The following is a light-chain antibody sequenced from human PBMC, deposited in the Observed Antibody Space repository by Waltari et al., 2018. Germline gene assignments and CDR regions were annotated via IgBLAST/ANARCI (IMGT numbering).Light chain of an antibody. V-gene: IGLV2-8*01. CDR2: EVT. J-gene: IGLJ2*01. CDR3: SSYAGSNTVV. CDR1: SSDVGGYNY. Sequence: QSALTQPPSTSGSPGQSVTISCTGTSSDVGGYNYVSWYQQHPGKAPKLLIHEVTTRPSGGPARFSGSKSGNTASLTVSGLQTEDEAYYYCSSYAGSNTVVFGGGTKLTVL.